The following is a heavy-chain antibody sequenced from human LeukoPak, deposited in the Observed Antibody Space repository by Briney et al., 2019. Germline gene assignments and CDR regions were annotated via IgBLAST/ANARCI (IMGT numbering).Heavy chain of an antibody. CDR3: ARKGKGYCSSTSCYGEPFDY. V-gene: IGHV1-2*02. Sequence: ASVKVSCKASGYTFTGYYMHWVRQAPGQGLEWMGWINPNSGGTNYAQKFQGRVTMTRDTSISTAYMELSRLRSDDTAVYYCARKGKGYCSSTSCYGEPFDYWGQGTLVTVSS. CDR2: INPNSGGT. D-gene: IGHD2-2*01. J-gene: IGHJ4*02. CDR1: GYTFTGYY.